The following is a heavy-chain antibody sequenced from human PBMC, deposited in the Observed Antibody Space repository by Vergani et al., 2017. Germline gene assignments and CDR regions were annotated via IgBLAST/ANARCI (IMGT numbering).Heavy chain of an antibody. J-gene: IGHJ4*02. D-gene: IGHD2-15*01. Sequence: EVQLVESGGGFIQPGGSLRLSCAASGFTVSTNYMSWVRQAPGKGLEWVSVIYSGGSTYYADSVKGRFTISRDNSKNTLYLQMNSLRAEDTAVYYCAKAPLVVVAATHFDYWGQGTLVTVSS. CDR2: IYSGGST. V-gene: IGHV3-53*01. CDR1: GFTVSTNY. CDR3: AKAPLVVVAATHFDY.